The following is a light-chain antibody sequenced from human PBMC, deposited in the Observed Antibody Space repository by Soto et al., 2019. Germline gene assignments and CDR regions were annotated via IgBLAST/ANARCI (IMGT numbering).Light chain of an antibody. V-gene: IGKV3-15*01. CDR3: QQYRSWPIT. CDR2: GAS. CDR1: QSISGE. J-gene: IGKJ5*01. Sequence: EVVMTQSPATLSGPPGETPTLSCRARQSISGELAWYQQQQPGQAPRLLMYGASTRATGIPARFSGSVSGTEFTLTISGLQSEDFAIYFCQQYRSWPITFGQGTRLEIK.